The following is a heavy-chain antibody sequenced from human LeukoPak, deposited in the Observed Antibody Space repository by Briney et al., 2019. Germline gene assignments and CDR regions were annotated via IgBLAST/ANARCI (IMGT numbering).Heavy chain of an antibody. CDR3: AKDWGPSGSYYNGNY. J-gene: IGHJ4*02. V-gene: IGHV3-30*02. Sequence: PGRSLRLSCAASGFTFSSYGMHWVRQAPGKGLEWVAFIRYDGSNKYYADSVKGRFTISRDNSKNTLYLQMNSLRAEDTAVYYCAKDWGPSGSYYNGNYWGQGTLVTVSS. D-gene: IGHD3-10*01. CDR1: GFTFSSYG. CDR2: IRYDGSNK.